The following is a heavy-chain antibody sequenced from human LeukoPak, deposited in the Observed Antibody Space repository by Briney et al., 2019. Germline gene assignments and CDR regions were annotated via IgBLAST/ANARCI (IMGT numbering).Heavy chain of an antibody. Sequence: SETLSLTCAVYGGSFSGYYWSWIRQPPGKGLEWIGEINHSGSTNYNPSLKSRVTISVDTSKNQFSLKLSSVTAADTAVYYCARDRYYYDSSGYYRDNWFDPWGQGTLVTVSS. V-gene: IGHV4-34*01. CDR1: GGSFSGYY. J-gene: IGHJ5*02. D-gene: IGHD3-22*01. CDR2: INHSGST. CDR3: ARDRYYYDSSGYYRDNWFDP.